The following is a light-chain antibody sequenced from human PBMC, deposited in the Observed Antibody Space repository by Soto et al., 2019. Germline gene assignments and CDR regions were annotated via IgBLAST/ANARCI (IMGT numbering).Light chain of an antibody. Sequence: HSALSQPASVSGSPGQSITISCTGTSSDVGGYNSLSWYQQHPGKVPKLMIYDVNNRPSGVSYRFSGSKSGNTASLTISGLQAEDEADYYCSSLTTSSTDVFGSGTKLTVL. J-gene: IGLJ1*01. CDR2: DVN. V-gene: IGLV2-14*01. CDR1: SSDVGGYNS. CDR3: SSLTTSSTDV.